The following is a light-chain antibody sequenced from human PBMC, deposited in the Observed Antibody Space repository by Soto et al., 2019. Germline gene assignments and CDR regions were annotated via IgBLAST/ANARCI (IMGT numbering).Light chain of an antibody. J-gene: IGKJ5*01. CDR2: DAS. CDR1: QSVSSS. CDR3: QQRSNWPPIA. V-gene: IGKV3-11*01. Sequence: EIVLTQSPATLSLSPGERATLSCRASQSVSSSLAWYQQKPGQAPRLLIYDASNRATGIPARFSGSGSGTDDTLTISSLEPEDFAVYDGQQRSNWPPIAFGQGTRLEIK.